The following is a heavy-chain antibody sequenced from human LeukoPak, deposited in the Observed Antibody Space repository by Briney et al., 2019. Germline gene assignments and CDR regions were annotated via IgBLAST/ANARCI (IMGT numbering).Heavy chain of an antibody. J-gene: IGHJ4*02. CDR3: ARDQYFDFWSSTATPYYFDY. D-gene: IGHD3-3*01. CDR1: GGSISSSNW. CDR2: LYHSGST. Sequence: SETLSLTCAVSGGSISSSNWYSWVRQPPGKGLEWIGELYHSGSTNYNPSLKSRVTISIDKSKNQFSLNLTSVTAADTAVYYCARDQYFDFWSSTATPYYFDYWGQGTLVTVSS. V-gene: IGHV4-4*02.